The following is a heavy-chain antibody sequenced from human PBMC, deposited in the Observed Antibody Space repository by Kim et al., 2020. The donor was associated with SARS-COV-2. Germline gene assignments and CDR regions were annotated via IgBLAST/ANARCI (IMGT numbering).Heavy chain of an antibody. J-gene: IGHJ3*01. CDR2: ISAPGDRT. Sequence: GGSLRLSCAASGFTFSSYDMSWVRQAPGKGLEWVSAISAPGDRTYYADSVKGWFTSSRDTTNNTLYLLMSSLTADDTAVYYCREREGSADGVDV. CDR1: GFTFSSYD. D-gene: IGHD1-26*01. V-gene: IGHV3-23*01. CDR3: REREGSADGVDV.